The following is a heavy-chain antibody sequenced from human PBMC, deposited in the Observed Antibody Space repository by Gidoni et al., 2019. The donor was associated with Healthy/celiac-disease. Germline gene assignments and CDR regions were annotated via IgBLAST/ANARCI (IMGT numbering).Heavy chain of an antibody. V-gene: IGHV4-61*02. D-gene: IGHD2-2*03. CDR1: GGSISSGSYS. J-gene: IGHJ6*02. CDR3: ARGLDIVVVPAAMRGDYYGMDV. Sequence: QVQLQESGPGLVQPSQTLSLTCTVSGGSISSGSYSWSWIRQPAGKGLEWIGRIYTSGSTNYNPSLKSRVTISVDTSKNQFSLKLSSVTAADTAVYYCARGLDIVVVPAAMRGDYYGMDVWGQGTTVTVSS. CDR2: IYTSGST.